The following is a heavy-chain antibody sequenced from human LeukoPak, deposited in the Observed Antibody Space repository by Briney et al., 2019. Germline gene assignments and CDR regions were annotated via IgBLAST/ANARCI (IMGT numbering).Heavy chain of an antibody. CDR2: ISAYNGNT. D-gene: IGHD6-19*01. J-gene: IGHJ6*03. V-gene: IGHV1-18*01. CDR1: GYTFTSYG. Sequence: ASVKVSCKASGYTFTSYGISWVRQAPGQGLEWMGWISAYNGNTNYAQKLQGRVTMTTDTSTSTAYMELRSLRSDDTAVYYCAREWGVAVAGTDDYYYYYMDVWGKGTTVTISS. CDR3: AREWGVAVAGTDDYYYYYMDV.